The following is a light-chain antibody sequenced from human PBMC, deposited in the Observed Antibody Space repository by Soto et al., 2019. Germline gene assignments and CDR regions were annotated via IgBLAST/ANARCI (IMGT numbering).Light chain of an antibody. V-gene: IGKV3-20*01. CDR1: QSVSSSY. J-gene: IGKJ4*01. CDR3: QQYGSSPLT. CDR2: GAS. Sequence: EIVLTQSPGTLSLSPGERATLSCRASQSVSSSYLAWYQQKPGQAPRLLIYGASSRATGIPDRFSGSGSGTDFTLTSSILEPEDVADYYWQQYGSSPLTFGGGTKVEIK.